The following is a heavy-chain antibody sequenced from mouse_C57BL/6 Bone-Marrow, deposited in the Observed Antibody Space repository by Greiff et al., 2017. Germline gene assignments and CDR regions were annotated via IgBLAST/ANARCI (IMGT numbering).Heavy chain of an antibody. V-gene: IGHV2-6*01. CDR2: IWGVGST. Sequence: VQVVESGPGLVAPSQSLSITCTVSGFSLTSYGVDWVRQSPGKGLEWLGVIWGVGSTNYNSALKSRLSISKDNSKSQVFLKMNSLQTDDTAMYYGASRGSYDGVAYWGQGTLVTVSA. CDR1: GFSLTSYG. D-gene: IGHD2-3*01. CDR3: ASRGSYDGVAY. J-gene: IGHJ3*01.